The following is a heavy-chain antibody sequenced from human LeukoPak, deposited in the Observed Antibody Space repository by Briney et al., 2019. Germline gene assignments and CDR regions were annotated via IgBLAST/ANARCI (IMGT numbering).Heavy chain of an antibody. D-gene: IGHD6-13*01. CDR3: AKDIRMAAARSNYYGMDV. V-gene: IGHV3-30*18. J-gene: IGHJ6*02. Sequence: GGSLRLSCAASGFIFSSYGMHWVRQAPGKGLEWVAVISYEGSNKYYADSVKGRFTISRDNSKNTLYLQMNSLRAEDTAVYYCAKDIRMAAARSNYYGMDVWGQGTTVTVSS. CDR1: GFIFSSYG. CDR2: ISYEGSNK.